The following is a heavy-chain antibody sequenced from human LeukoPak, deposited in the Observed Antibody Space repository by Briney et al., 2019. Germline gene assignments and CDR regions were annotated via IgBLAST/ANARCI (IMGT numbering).Heavy chain of an antibody. CDR1: GGTFSSYA. V-gene: IGHV1-69*13. Sequence: SVKVSCKASGGTFSSYAISWVRQAPGQGLEWMGGIIPIFGTANHAQKFQGRVTITADESTSTAYMELSSLRSEDTAVYYCARSDIVVVPAAPHTDYYYYGMDVWGQGTTVTVSS. J-gene: IGHJ6*02. D-gene: IGHD2-2*01. CDR2: IIPIFGTA. CDR3: ARSDIVVVPAAPHTDYYYYGMDV.